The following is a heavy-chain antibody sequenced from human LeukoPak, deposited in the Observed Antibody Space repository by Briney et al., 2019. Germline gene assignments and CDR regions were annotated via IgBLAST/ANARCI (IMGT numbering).Heavy chain of an antibody. J-gene: IGHJ4*02. CDR1: GFTFSSYE. CDR2: IYSGGST. CDR3: ARELEDAIDGYYFDY. Sequence: GGSLRLSCAASGFTFSSYEMIWVRQAPGKGLEWVSVIYSGGSTYYADSVKGRFTISRDNSKNTLYFQMNSLRAEDTAVYYCARELEDAIDGYYFDYWGQGTLVTVSS. D-gene: IGHD2-2*01. V-gene: IGHV3-66*01.